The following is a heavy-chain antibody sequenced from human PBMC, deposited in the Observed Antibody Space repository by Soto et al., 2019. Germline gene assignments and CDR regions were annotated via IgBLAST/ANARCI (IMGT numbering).Heavy chain of an antibody. D-gene: IGHD6-19*01. J-gene: IGHJ4*02. CDR1: RFTFSTYW. CDR3: ARGGRIRASGWFDY. Sequence: EVQLVESGGGLVQPGGSLRLPCAASRFTFSTYWMSWVRQAPGKGLEWLANIQQDGSEKYYVDSVKGRFTISRDNAKNSLYLQMNSLRAEDTAVYYCARGGRIRASGWFDYWGQGTLVTVSS. CDR2: IQQDGSEK. V-gene: IGHV3-7*03.